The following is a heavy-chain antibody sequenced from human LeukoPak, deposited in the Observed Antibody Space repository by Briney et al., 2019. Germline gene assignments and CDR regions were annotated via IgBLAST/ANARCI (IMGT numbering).Heavy chain of an antibody. CDR1: GGSISGYY. CDR2: ISYSGST. Sequence: PSETLSLTCTVSGGSISGYYWSWIRQPPGKGLEWIGYISYSGSTDYNPSLESRLTISVDTSKNQFSLKLGSVTAADTAIYYCARGNGDYVVSWGQGTLVTVSS. J-gene: IGHJ5*02. V-gene: IGHV4-59*01. D-gene: IGHD2-8*02. CDR3: ARGNGDYVVS.